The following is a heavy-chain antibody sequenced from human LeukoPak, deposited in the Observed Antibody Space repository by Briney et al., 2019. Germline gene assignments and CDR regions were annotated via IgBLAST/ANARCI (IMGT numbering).Heavy chain of an antibody. D-gene: IGHD5-18*01. Sequence: SETLSLTCAVYGGSFSGYYWSWIRQPPGKGLEWIGEINHSGSTNYNPSLKSRVTISVDTSKNQFSLKLSSVTAADTAVYYCARVKGYSYGFSPRYFDYWGQGTLVTVSS. V-gene: IGHV4-34*01. CDR2: INHSGST. J-gene: IGHJ4*02. CDR3: ARVKGYSYGFSPRYFDY. CDR1: GGSFSGYY.